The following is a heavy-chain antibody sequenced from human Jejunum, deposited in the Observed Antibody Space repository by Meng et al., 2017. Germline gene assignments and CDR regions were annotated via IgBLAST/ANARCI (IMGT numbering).Heavy chain of an antibody. Sequence: LQSWRAAPLNPSAPLPPPCPVNGGAIGTSHLTWFRKSPETGLEWIGEINRSGSTSSNPSLKSRVAISMDTSKNQFFLRLDSVTAADTAVYYCARGRSIDFRLAKYDYWGQGTLVTVSS. CDR1: GGAIGTSH. J-gene: IGHJ4*02. V-gene: IGHV4-34*01. CDR2: INRSGST. D-gene: IGHD3-3*01. CDR3: ARGRSIDFRLAKYDY.